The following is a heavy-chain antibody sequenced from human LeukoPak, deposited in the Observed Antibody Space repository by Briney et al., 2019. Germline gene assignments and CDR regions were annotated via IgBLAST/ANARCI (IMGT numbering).Heavy chain of an antibody. CDR3: ARESEIPVVPAAIPTSDYYYYMDV. Sequence: ASVKVSCKASGYTFISYYMHWVRQAPGQGLEWMGIINPSGGSTSYAQKFQGRVTMTRDTSTSTVYMELSSLRSEDTAVYYCARESEIPVVPAAIPTSDYYYYMDVWGKGTTVTVSS. D-gene: IGHD2-2*02. V-gene: IGHV1-46*01. CDR2: INPSGGST. J-gene: IGHJ6*03. CDR1: GYTFISYY.